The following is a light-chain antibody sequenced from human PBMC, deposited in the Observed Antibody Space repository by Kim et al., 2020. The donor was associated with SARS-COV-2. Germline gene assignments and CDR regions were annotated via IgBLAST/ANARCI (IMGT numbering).Light chain of an antibody. CDR3: QQRSNWRT. J-gene: IGKJ2*01. CDR2: DAS. Sequence: EIVLTQSPATLSLSPGERATLSCRASQSVSSYLAWYQQKPGQAPRLLIYDASNRATGIPARFSGSGSGTDFTLTISSLEPEDFAVYYCQQRSNWRTFGQGTKRRS. CDR1: QSVSSY. V-gene: IGKV3-11*01.